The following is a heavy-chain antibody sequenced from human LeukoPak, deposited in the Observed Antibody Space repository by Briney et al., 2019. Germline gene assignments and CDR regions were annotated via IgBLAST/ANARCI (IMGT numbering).Heavy chain of an antibody. V-gene: IGHV1-18*01. J-gene: IGHJ6*02. D-gene: IGHD3-10*01. CDR3: GVVPPYLVRGPNRQVLGMAV. CDR2: IISYNDYT. Sequence: ASVKISCKASVYTFTSYCIIWLRHAPGQELVWLVWIISYNDYTTYAQKLQGRVTMISDTSTITAYKELWSRMSDDTAVYYCGVVPPYLVRGPNRQVLGMAVWGQGTTVTVSS. CDR1: VYTFTSYC.